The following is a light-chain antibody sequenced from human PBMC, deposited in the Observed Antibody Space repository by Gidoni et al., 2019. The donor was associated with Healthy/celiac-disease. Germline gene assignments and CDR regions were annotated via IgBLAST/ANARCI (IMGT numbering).Light chain of an antibody. CDR2: GAS. CDR1: QSVSSSY. CDR3: QQYGSSPRT. J-gene: IGKJ1*01. Sequence: EMVWTQSQGTLSLSPGERATLSCRASQSVSSSYLAWYQQKPGQAPRLLIYGASSRATGIPDRFSGSGSGTDFTLTISRLEPEDFAVYYCQQYGSSPRTFXQXTKVEIK. V-gene: IGKV3-20*01.